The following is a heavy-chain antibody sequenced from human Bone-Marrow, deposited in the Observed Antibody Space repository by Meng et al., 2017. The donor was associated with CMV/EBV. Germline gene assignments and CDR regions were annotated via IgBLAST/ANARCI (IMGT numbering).Heavy chain of an antibody. CDR2: LNPDTANS. D-gene: IGHD3-3*01. J-gene: IGHJ4*02. CDR3: ARGRFMAY. CDR1: GYTFTTND. V-gene: IGHV1-8*03. Sequence: SLMDSCKASGYTFTTNDINWVRQATGQGLEWLGWLNPDTANSGYAEKFQGRVTFTRDTSTTTAYMELRSLRSEDTAVYYCARGRFMAYWGQGTLVTVSS.